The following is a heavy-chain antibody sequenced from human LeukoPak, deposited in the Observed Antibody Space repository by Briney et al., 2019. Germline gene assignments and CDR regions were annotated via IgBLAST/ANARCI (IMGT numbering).Heavy chain of an antibody. CDR3: AKGDSYYDFCLDV. V-gene: IGHV3-23*01. J-gene: IGHJ6*02. Sequence: GGSLRLSCAASEFTVSSNYMSWVRQAPGKGLEWVSSISGSGARTYYADSVKGRFTISRDNSKNTLYLQMNSLRADDTAVYYCAKGDSYYDFCLDVWGRGTTVTVSS. D-gene: IGHD3-3*01. CDR1: EFTVSSNY. CDR2: ISGSGART.